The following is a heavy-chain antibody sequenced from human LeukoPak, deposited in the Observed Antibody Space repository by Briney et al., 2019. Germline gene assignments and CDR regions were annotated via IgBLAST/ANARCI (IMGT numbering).Heavy chain of an antibody. CDR1: GFTFSDYY. J-gene: IGHJ4*02. Sequence: GGSLRLSCAASGFTFSDYYMSWIRQAPGKGLEWVSAISGSGGSTYYADSVKGRFTISRDNSKNTLYLQMNSLRAEDTAVYYCAKDLIAYYYDSSGPSGYWGQGTLVTVSS. V-gene: IGHV3-23*01. CDR3: AKDLIAYYYDSSGPSGY. D-gene: IGHD3-22*01. CDR2: ISGSGGST.